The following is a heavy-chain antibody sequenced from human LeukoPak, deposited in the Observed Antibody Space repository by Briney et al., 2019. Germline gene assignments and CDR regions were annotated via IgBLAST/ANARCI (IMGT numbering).Heavy chain of an antibody. CDR3: AREGDYVWSNWFDP. V-gene: IGHV4-61*02. D-gene: IGHD3-16*01. J-gene: IGHJ5*02. CDR2: IYTSGST. Sequence: PSETLSLTCTVSGDSISSDGYYWSWIRQPAGKGLEWIGRIYTSGSTNYNPSLKSRVTMSLDTSKNQFSLKLSSVTAADTAVYYCAREGDYVWSNWFDPWGQGTLVTVSS. CDR1: GDSISSDGYY.